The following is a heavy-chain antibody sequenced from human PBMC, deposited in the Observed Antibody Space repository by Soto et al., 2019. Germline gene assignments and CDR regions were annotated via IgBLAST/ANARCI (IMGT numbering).Heavy chain of an antibody. Sequence: GGSLRLSCAASGFTFTNYAMSWVRLAPGQGLEWVSTIPGSGGHKLHPEYADSVKGRFTISRDNSKDTLYLQMDSLSAEDTAVYYCAPREWELLEFDYWGQGTLVTVSS. D-gene: IGHD1-26*01. J-gene: IGHJ4*02. CDR3: APREWELLEFDY. CDR1: GFTFTNYA. CDR2: IPGSGGHKLHP. V-gene: IGHV3-23*01.